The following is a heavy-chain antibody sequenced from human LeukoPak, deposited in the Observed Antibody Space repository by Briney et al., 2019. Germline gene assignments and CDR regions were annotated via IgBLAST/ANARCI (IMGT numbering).Heavy chain of an antibody. CDR2: IYTSGST. Sequence: SETLSLTCAVYGGSFSGYYWSWIRQPAGKGLEWIGRIYTSGSTNYNPSLKSRVTISVDTSKNQFSLKLSSVTAADTAVYYCARGLSSSGSYWYYFDYWGQGTLVAVSS. CDR1: GGSFSGYY. J-gene: IGHJ4*02. D-gene: IGHD1-26*01. V-gene: IGHV4-59*10. CDR3: ARGLSSSGSYWYYFDY.